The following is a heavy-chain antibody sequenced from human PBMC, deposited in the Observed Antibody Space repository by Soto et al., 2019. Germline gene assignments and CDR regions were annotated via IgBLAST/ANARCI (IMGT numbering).Heavy chain of an antibody. CDR3: ARQYSRSWYLVDTFSDY. J-gene: IGHJ4*02. CDR1: GGSISSSSYY. Sequence: QLQLQESGPGLVKPSETLSLTCTVSGGSISSSSYYWGWIRQPPGKGLEWIGSIYYSGSTYYNPSLKSRVTSYVDTSKNQFPLKLSSLTAADTAVYYCARQYSRSWYLVDTFSDYWGQGTLVTVSS. CDR2: IYYSGST. D-gene: IGHD6-13*01. V-gene: IGHV4-39*01.